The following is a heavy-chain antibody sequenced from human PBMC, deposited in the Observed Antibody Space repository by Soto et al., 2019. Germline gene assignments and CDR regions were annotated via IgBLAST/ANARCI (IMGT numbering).Heavy chain of an antibody. J-gene: IGHJ6*03. CDR2: INHSGST. CDR3: AGGKYDFWSGYYRYYYYMDV. CDR1: GGSFSGYY. D-gene: IGHD3-3*01. Sequence: SETLSLTCAVYGGSFSGYYWSWIRQPPGKGLEWIGEINHSGSTNYNPSLKSRVTISVDTSKNKFSLKLSSVTAADTAVYYCAGGKYDFWSGYYRYYYYMDVWGKGTTVTVSS. V-gene: IGHV4-34*01.